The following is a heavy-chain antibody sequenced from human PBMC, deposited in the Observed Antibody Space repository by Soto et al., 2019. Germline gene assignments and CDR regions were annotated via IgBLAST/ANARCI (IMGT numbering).Heavy chain of an antibody. CDR2: IYSSGNT. CDR1: GGCISSDDYY. CDR3: ARARFQVLYGKPYFDS. V-gene: IGHV4-30-4*01. D-gene: IGHD2-2*02. J-gene: IGHJ4*02. Sequence: SETLSLTCTVSGGCISSDDYYWSWIRQPPGRGLEWIGYIYSSGNTYDNPSLRSRVTISIDTSKNQFSLQLSSVTAADTAVYYCARARFQVLYGKPYFDSWGQGTLVTVSS.